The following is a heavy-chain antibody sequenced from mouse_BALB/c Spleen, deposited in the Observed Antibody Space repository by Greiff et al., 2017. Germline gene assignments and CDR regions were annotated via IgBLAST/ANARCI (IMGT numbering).Heavy chain of an antibody. J-gene: IGHJ3*01. V-gene: IGHV3-2*02. CDR3: AIYYYGSSTAWFAY. D-gene: IGHD1-1*01. CDR2: ISYSGST. Sequence: EVQVVESGPGLVKPSQSLSLTCTVTGYSFTSDYVWYWIRKFPGNKLEWMGFISYSGSTSYNQSLKSRISITQDTSKNQFFLQLNSVTTEDTATYYCAIYYYGSSTAWFAYWGQGTLVTVSA. CDR1: GYSFTSDYV.